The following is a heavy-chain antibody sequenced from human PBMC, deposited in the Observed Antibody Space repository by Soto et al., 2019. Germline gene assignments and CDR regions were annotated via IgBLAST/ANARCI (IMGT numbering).Heavy chain of an antibody. J-gene: IGHJ3*02. CDR1: GGSISSSSYY. V-gene: IGHV4-39*01. CDR3: AMEAAFDI. D-gene: IGHD1-1*01. Sequence: PSETLSLTCTVSGGSISSSSYYWGWIRQPPGKGLEWIGSIYYSGSTYYNPSLKSRVTISVDTSKNQFSLKLSSVTAADTAVYYCAMEAAFDIWGQGTMVTISS. CDR2: IYYSGST.